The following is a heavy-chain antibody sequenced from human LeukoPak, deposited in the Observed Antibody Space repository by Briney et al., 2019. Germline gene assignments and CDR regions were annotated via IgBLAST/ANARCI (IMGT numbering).Heavy chain of an antibody. CDR1: GFTVSSNY. Sequence: GSLRLSCAASGFTVSSNYMSWVRQAPGKGLEWIGEINHSGSTNYNPSLKSRVTISVDTSKNQFSLKLSSVTAADTAVYYCARGFWSGYLGYYYGMDVWGQGTTVTVSS. CDR3: ARGFWSGYLGYYYGMDV. J-gene: IGHJ6*02. V-gene: IGHV4-34*01. CDR2: INHSGST. D-gene: IGHD3-3*01.